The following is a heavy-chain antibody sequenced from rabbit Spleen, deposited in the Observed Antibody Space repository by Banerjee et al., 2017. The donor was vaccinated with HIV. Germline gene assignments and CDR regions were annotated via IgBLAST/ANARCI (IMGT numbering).Heavy chain of an antibody. CDR2: IDVGSRNT. V-gene: IGHV1S45*01. J-gene: IGHJ4*01. CDR1: GFSFSSGYD. Sequence: QEQLVESGGGLVKPGASLTLTCTASGFSFSSGYDMCWVRQTPGKGLEWIACIDVGSRNTYYASWAKGRFTISKTSSTTVTLQVTSLTAADTATYFCARDPYDNNLYAYFYLWGPGTLVTVS. D-gene: IGHD3-1*01. CDR3: ARDPYDNNLYAYFYL.